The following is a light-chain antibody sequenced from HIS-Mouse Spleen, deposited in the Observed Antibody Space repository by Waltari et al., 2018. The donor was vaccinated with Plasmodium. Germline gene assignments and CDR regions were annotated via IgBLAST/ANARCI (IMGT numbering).Light chain of an antibody. V-gene: IGLV2-8*01. Sequence: QSALTQPPSASGSPGQSVTISCTGTSSDDGGYNYVPWYQQPPGQTPKLMLYEVNTRPSGVPDRFSCSKSCNPAFLTGSGLQAEDEADYFCSSYAGSNNLVFGGGTKLTVL. CDR3: SSYAGSNNLV. J-gene: IGLJ2*01. CDR2: EVN. CDR1: SSDDGGYNY.